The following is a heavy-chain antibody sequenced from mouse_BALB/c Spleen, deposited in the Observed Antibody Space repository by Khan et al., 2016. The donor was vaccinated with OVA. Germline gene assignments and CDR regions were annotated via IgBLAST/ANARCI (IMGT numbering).Heavy chain of an antibody. Sequence: EVQLQESGPGLVKPSQSLSLTCTVTGYSITSGYAWNWIRQFPGNKLECMGYISYSGVTSYTPSLKSRISITRDTSKNPSFLQLNSVTTEDTATYYCARENYYGYYFNYWGKGTTLTVSS. V-gene: IGHV3-2*02. D-gene: IGHD1-1*01. J-gene: IGHJ2*01. CDR1: GYSITSGYA. CDR2: ISYSGVT. CDR3: ARENYYGYYFNY.